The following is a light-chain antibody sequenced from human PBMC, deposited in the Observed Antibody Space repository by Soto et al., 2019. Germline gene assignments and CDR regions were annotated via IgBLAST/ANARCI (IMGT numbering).Light chain of an antibody. CDR3: QQYYSYWT. CDR2: KAP. Sequence: DIQMTQSPSTLSASVGDRVTIACRASQSIRSWLAWYQQKPGKAPKLLISKAPNLDSGVPSRFSGSGSGTEFSLSISILQPYDFATYYFQQYYSYWTFGKETKVEIK. CDR1: QSIRSW. J-gene: IGKJ1*01. V-gene: IGKV1-5*03.